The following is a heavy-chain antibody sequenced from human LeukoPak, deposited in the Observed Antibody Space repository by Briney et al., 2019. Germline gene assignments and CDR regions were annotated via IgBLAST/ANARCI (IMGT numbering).Heavy chain of an antibody. CDR2: ISYDGSNK. D-gene: IGHD6-19*01. V-gene: IGHV3-30*04. CDR3: ARGKSVAGTGSYWFDP. CDR1: GFTFSSYA. Sequence: PGGSLRLSCAASGFTFSSYAMHWVRQAPGKGLEWEAVISYDGSNKYYADSVKGRFTISRDNSKNTLYLQMNSLRAEDTAVYYCARGKSVAGTGSYWFDPWGQGTLVTVSS. J-gene: IGHJ5*02.